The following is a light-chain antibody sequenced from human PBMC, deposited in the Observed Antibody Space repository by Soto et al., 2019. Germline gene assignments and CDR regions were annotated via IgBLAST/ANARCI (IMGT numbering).Light chain of an antibody. CDR2: DAS. Sequence: LTQSTAPLSLSPGVRATLSCRARQSINNYLGWYQQKPGQAPRLLISDASNRATGFPARFSGSGSGTDFSLTIISLEPEDFAVYYSQQRSSWPLTFGRGTRLEIK. CDR3: QQRSSWPLT. V-gene: IGKV3-11*01. CDR1: QSINNY. J-gene: IGKJ5*01.